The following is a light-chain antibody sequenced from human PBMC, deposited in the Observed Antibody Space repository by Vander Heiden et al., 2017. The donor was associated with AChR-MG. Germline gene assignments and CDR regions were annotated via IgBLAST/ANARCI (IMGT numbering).Light chain of an antibody. CDR3: RQRSNWPRRLT. V-gene: IGKV3-11*01. J-gene: IGKJ4*01. Sequence: EVVLTQSPATLSLSPGERATLSCRARQSASIYLPWFQQKPGQPPSILIYDASNRATGIPARFSGSGSGTDFPPTISSLEPEEFAVEYCRQRSNWPRRLTFGGGTKVEIK. CDR1: QSASIY. CDR2: DAS.